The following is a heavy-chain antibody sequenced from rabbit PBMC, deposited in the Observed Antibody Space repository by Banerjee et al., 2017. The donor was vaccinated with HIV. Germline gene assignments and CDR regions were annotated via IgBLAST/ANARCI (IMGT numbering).Heavy chain of an antibody. J-gene: IGHJ4*01. V-gene: IGHV1S45*01. CDR2: IGVGWGNT. Sequence: QEQLEESGGDLVKPGASLTLTCTASGFSFSSGYYMCWVRQAPGKGLEWIACIGVGWGNTYYASWAKGRFTITKTSSTTVTLQMTSLTAADTATYFCARGTGGAGDGLNLWGQGTLVTVS. CDR1: GFSFSSGYY. D-gene: IGHD4-2*01. CDR3: ARGTGGAGDGLNL.